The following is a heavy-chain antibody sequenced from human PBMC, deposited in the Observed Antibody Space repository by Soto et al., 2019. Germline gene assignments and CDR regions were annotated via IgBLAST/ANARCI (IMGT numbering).Heavy chain of an antibody. CDR3: ATSPSGWPITDY. J-gene: IGHJ4*02. CDR1: GYTFTSYY. V-gene: IGHV1-46*01. Sequence: ASVKVSCKASGYTFTSYYMHWVRQAPGQGLEWMGIINPSGGSTSYAQKFQGRVTMTRDTSTSTAYMELSSLRSEDTAVYYCATSPSGWPITDYWGQGTLVTVSS. CDR2: INPSGGST. D-gene: IGHD6-19*01.